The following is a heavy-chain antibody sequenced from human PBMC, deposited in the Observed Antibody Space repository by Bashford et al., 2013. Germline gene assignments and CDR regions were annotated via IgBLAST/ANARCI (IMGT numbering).Heavy chain of an antibody. Sequence: WVRQAPGKGLEWMGGFDPEDGETIYAQKFQGRVTMTEDTSTDTAYMELSSLRSEDTAVYYCATQGYYDSSGYYSDFDYWGPGNPGHRLL. CDR3: ATQGYYDSSGYYSDFDY. CDR2: FDPEDGET. D-gene: IGHD3-22*01. V-gene: IGHV1-24*01. J-gene: IGHJ4*02.